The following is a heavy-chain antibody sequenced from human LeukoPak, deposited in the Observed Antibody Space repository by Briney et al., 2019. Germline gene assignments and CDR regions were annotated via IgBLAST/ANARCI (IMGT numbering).Heavy chain of an antibody. J-gene: IGHJ4*02. V-gene: IGHV1-69*13. CDR3: ATTLGGYIYHFDY. CDR1: GGTFSSYA. Sequence: GALVKVSCKASGGTFSSYAISWVRQAPGQGLEWMGGIIPIFGTANYAQKFQGRVTITADESTSTAYMELSSLRSEDTAVYYCATTLGGYIYHFDYWGQGTLVTVSS. D-gene: IGHD3-22*01. CDR2: IIPIFGTA.